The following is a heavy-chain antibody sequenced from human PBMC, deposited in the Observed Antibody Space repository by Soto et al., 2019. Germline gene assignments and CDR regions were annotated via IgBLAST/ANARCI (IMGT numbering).Heavy chain of an antibody. CDR1: GLTFSNYA. J-gene: IGHJ5*02. D-gene: IGHD3-3*01. V-gene: IGHV3-23*01. CDR3: ANAERLRGWFDP. CDR2: ISVGGDST. Sequence: EVQVLESGGGLVQPGGSLRLSCAASGLTFSNYAMYWVRQAPGKGLEWVSAISVGGDSTYYAVSVKGRFTISRDNSKNTLYLHMNSLSAEDTPVYYCANAERLRGWFDPWGQGTLVTVSS.